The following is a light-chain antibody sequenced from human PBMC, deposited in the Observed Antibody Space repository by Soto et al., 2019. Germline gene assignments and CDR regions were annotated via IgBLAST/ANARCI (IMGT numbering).Light chain of an antibody. CDR3: QHYNSYSEA. Sequence: IQMTQSPPTLSASVGDRVTITCRASQSISSWLAWYQQKPGKAPKLLIYDDSSLESGVPSRFSGSGSGTEFTLTISSLQPDDFATYYCQHYNSYSEAFGQGTKVDIK. J-gene: IGKJ1*01. CDR2: DDS. V-gene: IGKV1-5*01. CDR1: QSISSW.